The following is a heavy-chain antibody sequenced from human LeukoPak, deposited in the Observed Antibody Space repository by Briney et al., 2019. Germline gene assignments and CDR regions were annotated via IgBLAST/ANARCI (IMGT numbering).Heavy chain of an antibody. CDR1: GFSFSSYA. D-gene: IGHD6-13*01. Sequence: GGSLRLSCAASGFSFSSYAMTWVRQAPGKGLEWVSAISGSGGNTYYADSVKGRFTISRGNSKNTLYLQMNSLRAEDTAVYYCAKFWGAAGTLNYGMDVWGQGTMVTVSS. CDR2: ISGSGGNT. CDR3: AKFWGAAGTLNYGMDV. J-gene: IGHJ6*02. V-gene: IGHV3-23*01.